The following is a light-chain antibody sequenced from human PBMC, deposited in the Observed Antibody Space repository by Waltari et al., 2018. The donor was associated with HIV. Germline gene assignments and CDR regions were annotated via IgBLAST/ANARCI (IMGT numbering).Light chain of an antibody. CDR2: RNE. Sequence: QPKMTQAPSASKTPGQRITMSCSGTKSNIGNNFIYWYQQIAGAAPRLVMARNEPRPAGVPYRFSGTKSGTSAFLAITGLRLDDEATYFCASWDDNLGHWIFGGGTKLTVL. J-gene: IGLJ2*01. CDR3: ASWDDNLGHWI. V-gene: IGLV1-47*01. CDR1: KSNIGNNF.